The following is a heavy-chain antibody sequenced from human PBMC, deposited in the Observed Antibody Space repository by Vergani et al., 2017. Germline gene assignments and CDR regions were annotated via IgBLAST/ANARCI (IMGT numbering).Heavy chain of an antibody. D-gene: IGHD3-16*02. V-gene: IGHV4-34*01. J-gene: IGHJ4*02. Sequence: QVQLQQWGAGLLKPSETLSLTCAVYGGSFSGYYWSWIRQPPGKGLEWIGEINHSGSTNYNPSLKSRVTRSVDTSKNQFSLKLSSVTAADTAVYYCARIDYVWWSYRYTDDYYFDYWGQGTLVTVSS. CDR1: GGSFSGYY. CDR2: INHSGST. CDR3: ARIDYVWWSYRYTDDYYFDY.